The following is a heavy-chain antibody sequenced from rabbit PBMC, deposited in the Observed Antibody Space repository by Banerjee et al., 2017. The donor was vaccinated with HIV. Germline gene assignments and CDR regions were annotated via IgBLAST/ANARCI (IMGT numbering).Heavy chain of an antibody. V-gene: IGHV1S45*01. CDR1: GFSFSSGYD. CDR3: ARNRDL. Sequence: QEQLVESGGGLVQPEGSLTLTCTASGFSFSSGYDMSWVRQAPGKGLELIAYIWNGDGNTYYANWAKGRFTISKTSSTTVTLQMTSLTAADTATYFCARNRDLWGPGTLVTVS. CDR2: IWNGDGNT. J-gene: IGHJ4*01.